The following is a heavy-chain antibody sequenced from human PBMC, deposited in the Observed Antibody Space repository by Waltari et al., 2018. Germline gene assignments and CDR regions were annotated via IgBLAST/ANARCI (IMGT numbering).Heavy chain of an antibody. Sequence: QVQLVESGGGVVQPGRSLRLSCTASEFTFSSYAMHWVRQAPGKGLGWVAVISYNERNIYKVDSVKGRFTISRDNSKKMLYLQMNSLIIEDTAVYYCARDYCDRTNCHGMDVWGQGTTVTVSS. CDR2: ISYNERNI. CDR3: ARDYCDRTNCHGMDV. J-gene: IGHJ6*02. D-gene: IGHD3-22*01. CDR1: EFTFSSYA. V-gene: IGHV3-30*04.